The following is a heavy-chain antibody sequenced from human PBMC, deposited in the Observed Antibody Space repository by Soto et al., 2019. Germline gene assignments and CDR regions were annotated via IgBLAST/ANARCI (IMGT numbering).Heavy chain of an antibody. CDR1: GFTFRSYA. D-gene: IGHD3-22*01. J-gene: IGHJ4*02. Sequence: LRLSCAAAGFTFRSYAMNWVRQAPGKGLEWVSRITGSGVTTYYANSVKGWFTISRDNSNNTLSLQMNSLRAEDTAVYYCAKDLLHTYSYDSSGFFDYWGQGTLVTVSS. CDR3: AKDLLHTYSYDSSGFFDY. CDR2: ITGSGVTT. V-gene: IGHV3-23*01.